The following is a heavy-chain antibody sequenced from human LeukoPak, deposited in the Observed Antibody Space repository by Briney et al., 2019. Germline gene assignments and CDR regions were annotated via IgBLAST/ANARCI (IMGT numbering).Heavy chain of an antibody. V-gene: IGHV1-46*01. D-gene: IGHD3-22*01. CDR1: GYTFTSYS. CDR2: INPSGGST. J-gene: IGHJ4*02. CDR3: ARAYYYESRGYYEASDY. Sequence: GASVKVSCTASGYTFTSYSMYWVRQAPGQGLEWMGIINPSGGSTSYAQKFQGRVTMTRDTSTSTVYMELTSLRSEDTAVYYCARAYYYESRGYYEASDYWGQGTLVTVSS.